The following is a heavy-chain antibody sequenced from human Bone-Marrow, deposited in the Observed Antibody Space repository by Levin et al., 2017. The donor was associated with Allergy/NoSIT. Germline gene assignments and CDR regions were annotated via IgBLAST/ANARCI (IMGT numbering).Heavy chain of an antibody. J-gene: IGHJ4*02. CDR2: INPDSGTT. CDR3: ARDSGHYDVLTGYDGHFDH. V-gene: IGHV1-46*03. CDR1: GYTFTTRY. D-gene: IGHD3-9*01. Sequence: TGGSLRLSCKASGYTFTTRYIHWLRQAPGQGLEWVGLINPDSGTTGYALRFRGRVTMTRDTSTGTVYMEINSLKSGETAVYFCARDSGHYDVLTGYDGHFDHWGQGTLVTVSS.